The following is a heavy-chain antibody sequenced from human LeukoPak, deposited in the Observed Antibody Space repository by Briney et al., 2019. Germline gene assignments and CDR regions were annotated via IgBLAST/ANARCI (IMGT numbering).Heavy chain of an antibody. CDR3: ARGSTYYYDSNGYFRGAFDI. CDR1: GYTFTGYS. D-gene: IGHD3-22*01. Sequence: ASVKVSCKASGYTFTGYSIHWVRQAPGQGLEWMGWINPNSGGTNYAQKFQGRVTMTRDTSISTAYMELSGLRSDDTAVYYCARGSTYYYDSNGYFRGAFDIWGQGTMVTVSS. J-gene: IGHJ3*02. CDR2: INPNSGGT. V-gene: IGHV1-2*02.